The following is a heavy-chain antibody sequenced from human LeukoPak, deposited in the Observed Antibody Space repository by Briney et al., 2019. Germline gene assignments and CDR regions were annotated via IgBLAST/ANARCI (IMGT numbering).Heavy chain of an antibody. V-gene: IGHV4-34*01. J-gene: IGHJ4*02. CDR2: INHSGST. Sequence: PSETLSLTCAVYGGSFSGYYWSWFRQPPGKGLEWIGEINHSGSTNYNPSLKSRVTISVDTSKNQFSLKLSSVTAADTAVYYCARRPLGYCSSTSCPTPYYFDYWGQGTLVTVSS. CDR3: ARRPLGYCSSTSCPTPYYFDY. CDR1: GGSFSGYY. D-gene: IGHD2-2*01.